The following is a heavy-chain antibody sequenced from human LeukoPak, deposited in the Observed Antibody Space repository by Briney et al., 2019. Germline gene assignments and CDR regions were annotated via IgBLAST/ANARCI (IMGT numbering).Heavy chain of an antibody. CDR3: ARKPSLQYPFDY. V-gene: IGHV4-34*01. CDR1: GGSFSGYY. CDR2: INHSGST. J-gene: IGHJ4*02. D-gene: IGHD4-11*01. Sequence: NPSETLSLTCAVYGGSFSGYYWSWIRQPPGKGLEWIGEINHSGSTNYNPSLKSRVTISVDTSKNQFSLKLSSVTAADTAVYYCARKPSLQYPFDYWGQGTLVTVSS.